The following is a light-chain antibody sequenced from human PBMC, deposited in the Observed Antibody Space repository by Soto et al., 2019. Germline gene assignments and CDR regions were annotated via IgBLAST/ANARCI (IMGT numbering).Light chain of an antibody. CDR3: CSYAGSYV. J-gene: IGLJ1*01. V-gene: IGLV2-11*01. Sequence: QSVLTRPRSVSGSPGQSVTISCTGTSSDVGGYNYVSWYQQHPGKAPKLMIYDVSKRPSGVPDRFSGSKSGNTASLTISGLQAEDEADYYCCSYAGSYVFGTGTKVT. CDR2: DVS. CDR1: SSDVGGYNY.